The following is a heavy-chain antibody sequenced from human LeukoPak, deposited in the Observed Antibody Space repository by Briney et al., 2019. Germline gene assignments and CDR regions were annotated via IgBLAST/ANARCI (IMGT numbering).Heavy chain of an antibody. V-gene: IGHV4-59*12. CDR1: GGSISSYY. CDR2: IYYSGST. CDR3: ARELIAVAGISDY. D-gene: IGHD6-19*01. Sequence: AETLSLTCTVSGGSISSYYWNWIRQPPGKGLEWIGYIYYSGSTYYNPSLKSRVTISVDTSKNQFSLKLSSVTAADTAVYYCARELIAVAGISDYWGQGTLVTVSS. J-gene: IGHJ4*02.